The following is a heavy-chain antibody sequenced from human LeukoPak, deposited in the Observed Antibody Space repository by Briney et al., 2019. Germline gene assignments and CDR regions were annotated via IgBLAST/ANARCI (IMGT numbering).Heavy chain of an antibody. V-gene: IGHV3-21*01. CDR2: ISGSSSYI. Sequence: GGSLRLSCTGSGFTFGDYAMSWVRQAPGKGLEWVSSISGSSSYIYYADSVKGRFSISRDNAKNSLYLQMNSLRAEDTAVYYCARDLLGWELHYFDYWGQGTLVTVSS. J-gene: IGHJ4*02. CDR3: ARDLLGWELHYFDY. CDR1: GFTFGDYA. D-gene: IGHD1-26*01.